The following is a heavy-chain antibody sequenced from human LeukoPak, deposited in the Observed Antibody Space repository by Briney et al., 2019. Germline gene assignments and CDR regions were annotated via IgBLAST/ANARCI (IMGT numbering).Heavy chain of an antibody. V-gene: IGHV3-33*01. D-gene: IGHD6-19*01. CDR2: IWYDGSYK. J-gene: IGHJ4*02. CDR3: ARDVESIAVAGYFDY. CDR1: GFTFSSYG. Sequence: GGSLRLSCAASGFTFSSYGIHWVRQAPGKGLEWVTAIWYDGSYKYCADSVKGRFTISRDNSKNTLYLQMNTLRAEDTAVYYCARDVESIAVAGYFDYWGQGTLVTVSS.